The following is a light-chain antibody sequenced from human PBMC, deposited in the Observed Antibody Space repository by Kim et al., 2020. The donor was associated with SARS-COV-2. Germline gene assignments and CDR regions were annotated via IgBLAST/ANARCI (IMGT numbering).Light chain of an antibody. CDR2: GKN. J-gene: IGLJ2*01. CDR3: NSRDSNNNVL. V-gene: IGLV3-19*01. Sequence: VALEQTVRITCQGDSLRSYYATGYQQKPGQAPILVIYGKNNRPSGIPDRFSGSSSGNTASLTITGTQAGDEADYYCNSRDSNNNVLFGGGTQLTVL. CDR1: SLRSYY.